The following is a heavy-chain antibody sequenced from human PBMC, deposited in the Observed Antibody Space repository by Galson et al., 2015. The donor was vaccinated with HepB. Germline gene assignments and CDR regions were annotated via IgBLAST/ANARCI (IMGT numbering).Heavy chain of an antibody. CDR3: ARAWTSRPSTRQTDHFDY. D-gene: IGHD1-1*01. CDR1: GDSVSSRTAS. Sequence: CAISGDSVSSRTASWNWIRQSPSRGLEWLGRTYYRSQWYSEYSASVRGRMTISPDTSENQLSLHLSSVTPEDTAIYFCARAWTSRPSTRQTDHFDYWGQGTLVTVSS. CDR2: TYYRSQWYS. J-gene: IGHJ4*02. V-gene: IGHV6-1*01.